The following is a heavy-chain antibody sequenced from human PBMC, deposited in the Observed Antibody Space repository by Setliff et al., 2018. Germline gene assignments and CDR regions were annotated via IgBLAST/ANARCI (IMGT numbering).Heavy chain of an antibody. Sequence: PSETLSLTCTVSGGSISSSSYYWGWIRQPPGKGLEWIGSIYYSGSTYYNPSLKSRVTISVDTSKNQFSLKLSSVTAADTAVYYCARHVLSQSGLYVDYWGQGTLVTVSS. CDR3: ARHVLSQSGLYVDY. CDR2: IYYSGST. V-gene: IGHV4-39*01. J-gene: IGHJ4*02. CDR1: GGSISSSSYY. D-gene: IGHD2-8*01.